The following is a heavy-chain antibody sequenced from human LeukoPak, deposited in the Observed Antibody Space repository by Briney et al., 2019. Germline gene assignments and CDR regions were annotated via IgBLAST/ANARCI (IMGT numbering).Heavy chain of an antibody. D-gene: IGHD4-23*01. CDR2: IYITGST. J-gene: IGHJ3*02. V-gene: IGHV4-4*07. CDR3: VRQAYGGGPDAFDI. CDR1: GGSISSYY. Sequence: PSETLSLTCTVSGGSISSYYWSWIRQPAGKGLEWIGRIYITGSTNYNPSLKSRVTMSVDTSKNQFSLKLISMTAADTAVYYCVRQAYGGGPDAFDIWGQGTMVTVSS.